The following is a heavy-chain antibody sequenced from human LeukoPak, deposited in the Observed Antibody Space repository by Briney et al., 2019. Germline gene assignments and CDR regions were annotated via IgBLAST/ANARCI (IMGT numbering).Heavy chain of an antibody. CDR3: AGSLRDPTYSGILVPMDV. V-gene: IGHV3-23*01. Sequence: GGSLRLSCAASGFTFSSYGMSWVRQAPGKGLEWVSAISGSGGSTYYADSVKGRFTISRDNSKNTLYLQMNSLRAEDTAIYYCAGSLRDPTYSGILVPMDVWGKGTTVSVSS. CDR2: ISGSGGST. CDR1: GFTFSSYG. J-gene: IGHJ6*03. D-gene: IGHD5-12*01.